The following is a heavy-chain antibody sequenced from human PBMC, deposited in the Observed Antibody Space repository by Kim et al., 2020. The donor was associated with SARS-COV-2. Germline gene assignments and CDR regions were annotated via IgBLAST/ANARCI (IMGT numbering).Heavy chain of an antibody. V-gene: IGHV4-39*01. J-gene: IGHJ1*01. CDR1: GGSISSSSYY. CDR3: ARQLRKGNPAEYFQH. CDR2: IYYSGST. D-gene: IGHD4-17*01. Sequence: SETLSLTCTVSGGSISSSSYYWGWIRQPPGKGLEWIGSIYYSGSTYYNPSLKSRVTISVDTSKNQFSLKLSSVTAADTAVYYCARQLRKGNPAEYFQHWGQGTLVTVSS.